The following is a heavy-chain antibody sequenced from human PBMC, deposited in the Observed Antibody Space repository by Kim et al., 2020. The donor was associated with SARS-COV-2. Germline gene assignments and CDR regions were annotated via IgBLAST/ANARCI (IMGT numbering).Heavy chain of an antibody. J-gene: IGHJ4*02. CDR3: ATRGGYYDSSGYYRGFDY. V-gene: IGHV5-51*01. D-gene: IGHD3-22*01. CDR1: GYSFTSYW. Sequence: GESLKISCKGSGYSFTSYWIGWVRQMPGKGLEWMGIIYPGDSDTRYSPSFQGQVTISADKSISTAYLQWSSLKASATAMYYCATRGGYYDSSGYYRGFDYWGQGTLVPVSS. CDR2: IYPGDSDT.